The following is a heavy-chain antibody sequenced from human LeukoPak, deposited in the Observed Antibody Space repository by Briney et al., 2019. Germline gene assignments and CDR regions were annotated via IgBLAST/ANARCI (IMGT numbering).Heavy chain of an antibody. CDR3: ARHYTANWFDP. CDR2: INHSGST. Sequence: SETLSLTCAVYGGSFSIYYWSWIRQPPGKGLEWIGEINHSGSTNYNPSLKSRVSISVDTSKNQFSLKLTSVTAADTALYYCARHYTANWFDPWGQGTLVTVSS. CDR1: GGSFSIYY. J-gene: IGHJ5*02. D-gene: IGHD3-3*01. V-gene: IGHV4-34*01.